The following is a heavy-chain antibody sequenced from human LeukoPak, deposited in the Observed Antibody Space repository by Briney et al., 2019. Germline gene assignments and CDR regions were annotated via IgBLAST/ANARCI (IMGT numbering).Heavy chain of an antibody. V-gene: IGHV3-23*01. D-gene: IGHD6-13*01. CDR2: ISGSGGST. CDR1: GFTFSSYA. J-gene: IGHJ5*02. CDR3: AKDPDSSPVAWFDP. Sequence: PGGSLRLSCAASGFTFSSYAMSWVRQAPGKGLEWVSAISGSGGSTYYADSVKGRFTISRDNSKNTLYLQMNSLRAEDTAVYYCAKDPDSSPVAWFDPWGQGTLVTVSP.